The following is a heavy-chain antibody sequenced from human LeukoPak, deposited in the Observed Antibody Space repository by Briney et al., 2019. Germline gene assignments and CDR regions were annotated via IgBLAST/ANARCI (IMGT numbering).Heavy chain of an antibody. CDR3: VTSSPSDY. CDR2: IIPILGIA. Sequence: SVKVSCKASGGTFSSYTISWVRQAPGQGLEWMGRIIPILGIANYAQKFQGRVTITADKSTSTACMELSSLRSEDTAVYYCVTSSPSDYWGQGTLVTVSS. CDR1: GGTFSSYT. V-gene: IGHV1-69*02. D-gene: IGHD6-6*01. J-gene: IGHJ4*02.